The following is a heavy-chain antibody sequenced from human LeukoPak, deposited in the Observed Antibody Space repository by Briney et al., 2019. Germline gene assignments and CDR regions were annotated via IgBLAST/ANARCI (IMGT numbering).Heavy chain of an antibody. CDR3: AKTVGYDSSGYYYGQWYYYMDV. CDR1: GGSISSTRYY. CDR2: TYYSGST. D-gene: IGHD3-22*01. Sequence: SETLSLTCTVSGGSISSTRYYWGWIRQPPGKGLEWIGSTYYSGSTYYNPSLKSRVTMSVDRSKNQFSLKLSSVTAADTAVYYCAKTVGYDSSGYYYGQWYYYMDVWGEGTTVTVSS. V-gene: IGHV4-39*07. J-gene: IGHJ6*03.